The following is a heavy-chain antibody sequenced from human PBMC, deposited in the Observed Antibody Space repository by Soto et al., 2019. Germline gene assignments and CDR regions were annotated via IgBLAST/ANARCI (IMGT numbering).Heavy chain of an antibody. CDR1: GFTFSSYA. CDR3: AKVDSSGYYYSWFDP. CDR2: ISGSGGST. D-gene: IGHD3-22*01. J-gene: IGHJ5*02. V-gene: IGHV3-23*01. Sequence: LRLSCAASGFTFSSYAMSWVRQAPGKGLEWVSAISGSGGSTYYADSVKGRFTISRDNSKNTLYLQMNSLRAEDTAVYYCAKVDSSGYYYSWFDPWGQGTLVTVSS.